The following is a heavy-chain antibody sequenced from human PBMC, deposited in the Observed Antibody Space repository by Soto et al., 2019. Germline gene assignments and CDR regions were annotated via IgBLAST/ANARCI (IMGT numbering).Heavy chain of an antibody. D-gene: IGHD5-12*01. V-gene: IGHV4-31*03. Sequence: SETLSLTCTVSGGSISSGGYYWSWICQHPGKGLEWIGYIYYSGSTYYNPSLKSRVTISVDTSKNQFSLKLSSVTAADTAVYYCARDLKAYSGYVDGDGYMDVWGKGTTVTVSS. CDR3: ARDLKAYSGYVDGDGYMDV. CDR2: IYYSGST. J-gene: IGHJ6*03. CDR1: GGSISSGGYY.